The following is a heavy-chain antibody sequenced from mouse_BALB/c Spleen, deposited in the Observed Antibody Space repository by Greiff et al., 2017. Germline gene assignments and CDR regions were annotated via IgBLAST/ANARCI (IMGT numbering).Heavy chain of an antibody. CDR2: ISSGGSYT. CDR3: ARGGPYAMDY. V-gene: IGHV5-9-4*01. Sequence: EVKLMESGGGLVKPGGSLKLSCAASGFTFSSYALSWVRQSQEKGLGWVAAISSGGSYTYYPDTVTGRFTISRDNAKNTLYLEMSSPRSEDTAMYYCARGGPYAMDYWGQGTSVTVSS. J-gene: IGHJ4*01. CDR1: GFTFSSYA.